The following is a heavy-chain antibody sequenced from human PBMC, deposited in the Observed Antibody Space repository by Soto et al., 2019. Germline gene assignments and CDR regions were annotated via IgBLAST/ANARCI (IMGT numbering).Heavy chain of an antibody. Sequence: PGGSLRLSCAASGFTFSRYGMHWVRQAPGKGLEWVAVIWYDGSNKYYADSVKGRFTISRDNSKNTLYLQMNSLRAEDTAVYYCARESPFHFGANMDGSGKGTTVTVS. V-gene: IGHV3-33*01. CDR2: IWYDGSNK. J-gene: IGHJ6*03. CDR3: ARESPFHFGANMDG. D-gene: IGHD3-3*01. CDR1: GFTFSRYG.